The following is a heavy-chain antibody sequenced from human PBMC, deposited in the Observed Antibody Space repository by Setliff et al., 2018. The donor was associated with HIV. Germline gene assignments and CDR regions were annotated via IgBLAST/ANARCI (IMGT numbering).Heavy chain of an antibody. CDR3: ALPYCSAYFIDLYYLDY. V-gene: IGHV1-69*05. D-gene: IGHD2-15*01. Sequence: GASVKVSCKASGGTFSSYVISWVRQAPGQGPEWMGGIIPMYGVTNYAQKFQGRVTITTDESTSTAYMELSSLRSEDTAVYYCALPYCSAYFIDLYYLDYWGQGTLVTVSS. CDR2: IIPMYGVT. J-gene: IGHJ4*02. CDR1: GGTFSSYV.